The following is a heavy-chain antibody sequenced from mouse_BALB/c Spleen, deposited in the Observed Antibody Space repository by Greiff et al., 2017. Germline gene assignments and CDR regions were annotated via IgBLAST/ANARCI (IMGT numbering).Heavy chain of an antibody. CDR3: ASYYGNSAY. CDR2: INPGSGGT. J-gene: IGHJ3*01. Sequence: QVQLQQSGAELVRPGTSVKVSCKASGYAFTNYLIEWVKQRPGQGLEWIGVINPGSGGTNYNEKFKGKATLTADKSSSTAYMQLSSLTSDDSAVYFCASYYGNSAYWGQGTLVTVSA. V-gene: IGHV1-54*03. D-gene: IGHD2-1*01. CDR1: GYAFTNYL.